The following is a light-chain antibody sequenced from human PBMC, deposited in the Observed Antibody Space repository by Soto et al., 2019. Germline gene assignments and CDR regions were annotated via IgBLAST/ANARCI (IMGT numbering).Light chain of an antibody. J-gene: IGKJ1*01. CDR3: QHYKTYSRT. CDR1: QNIDTW. CDR2: KES. V-gene: IGKV1-5*03. Sequence: DIQMTQSPSTLSASVGDRVTITCRASQNIDTWLAWYQQKPGKPPTLLMYKESILESGVPSRFSGSGSETEFTLTISSLQPDDFATYYCQHYKTYSRTFGQGTKVDI.